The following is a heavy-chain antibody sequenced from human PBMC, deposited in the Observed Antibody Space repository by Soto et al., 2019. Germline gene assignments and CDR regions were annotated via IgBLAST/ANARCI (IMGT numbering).Heavy chain of an antibody. D-gene: IGHD3-3*01. CDR2: INPNSGGT. Sequence: ASVKVSCKASGYTFTGYHMHWVRQAPGQGLEWMGWINPNSGGTNYAQKFQGWVTMTRDTSISTAYMELSRLRSDDTAVYYCARANDPITIFGVVTPTYYYYMDVWGKGTTVTVSS. V-gene: IGHV1-2*04. CDR1: GYTFTGYH. CDR3: ARANDPITIFGVVTPTYYYYMDV. J-gene: IGHJ6*03.